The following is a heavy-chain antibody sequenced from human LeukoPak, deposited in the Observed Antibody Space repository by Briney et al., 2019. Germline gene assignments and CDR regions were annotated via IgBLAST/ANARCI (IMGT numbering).Heavy chain of an antibody. D-gene: IGHD4-11*01. CDR2: INHSGST. J-gene: IGHJ6*02. Sequence: SETLSLTCAVYGGSFSGYYWSWIRQPPEKGLEWIGEINHSGSTNYNPSLKSRVTISVDTSKNQFSLKLSSVTAADTAVYYCARVGTTVTTPRMDVWGQGTTVTVSS. CDR3: ARVGTTVTTPRMDV. CDR1: GGSFSGYY. V-gene: IGHV4-34*01.